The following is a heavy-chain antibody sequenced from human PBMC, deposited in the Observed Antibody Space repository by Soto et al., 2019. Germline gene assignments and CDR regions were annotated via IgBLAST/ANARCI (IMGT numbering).Heavy chain of an antibody. CDR3: AKVIRADSTSSNFYYYSGMDV. D-gene: IGHD6-6*01. Sequence: QVQMVESGGGVVQPGRSLRLSCAASGFSFSTYGMHWVRQAPGKGLEWMAVISNDGSNKYYADSVKGRFTISRDNSKDTLFLQMNSLRCEDTAIYYSAKVIRADSTSSNFYYYSGMDVWGKGTRVTVSS. CDR2: ISNDGSNK. J-gene: IGHJ6*04. V-gene: IGHV3-30*18. CDR1: GFSFSTYG.